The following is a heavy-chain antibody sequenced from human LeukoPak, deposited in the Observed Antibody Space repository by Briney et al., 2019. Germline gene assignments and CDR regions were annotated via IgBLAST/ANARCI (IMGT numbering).Heavy chain of an antibody. Sequence: SETLSLTCTVSGGSINSGSYYWSWIRQPAGKGLEWIGRIYISGGTNYNPSLKSRVTISVDTSSNQFSLQLNSVTAEDTAVYYCARDLSGSSSYYASFDSWGQGALVTVSA. D-gene: IGHD1-26*01. CDR2: IYISGGT. V-gene: IGHV4-61*02. CDR1: GGSINSGSYY. J-gene: IGHJ4*02. CDR3: ARDLSGSSSYYASFDS.